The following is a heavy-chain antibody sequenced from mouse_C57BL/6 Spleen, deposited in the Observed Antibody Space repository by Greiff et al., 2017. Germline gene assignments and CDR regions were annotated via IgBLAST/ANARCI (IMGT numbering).Heavy chain of an antibody. V-gene: IGHV7-1*01. J-gene: IGHJ2*01. CDR2: SRNKANDYTT. CDR3: ARDAGYSFDY. Sequence: EVKVVESGGGLVQSGRSLRLSCATSGFTFSDFYMEWVRQAPGKGLEWIAASRNKANDYTTEYSASVKGRVIVSRDTSQSILYLQMNALRAEDTAIYYCARDAGYSFDYWGQGTTLTVSS. D-gene: IGHD2-3*01. CDR1: GFTFSDFY.